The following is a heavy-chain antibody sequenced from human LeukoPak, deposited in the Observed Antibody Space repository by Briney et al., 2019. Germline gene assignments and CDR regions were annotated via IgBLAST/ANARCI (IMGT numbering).Heavy chain of an antibody. Sequence: SETLSLTCTVSGGSISSYCWSWIRQPPGKGLEWIGYIYYSGSTNYNPSLKSRVTISVDTSKNQFSLKLSSVTAADTAVYYCARRPVSGALGGYYFDYWGQGTLVTVSS. V-gene: IGHV4-59*08. J-gene: IGHJ4*02. CDR1: GGSISSYC. CDR2: IYYSGST. CDR3: ARRPVSGALGGYYFDY. D-gene: IGHD7-27*01.